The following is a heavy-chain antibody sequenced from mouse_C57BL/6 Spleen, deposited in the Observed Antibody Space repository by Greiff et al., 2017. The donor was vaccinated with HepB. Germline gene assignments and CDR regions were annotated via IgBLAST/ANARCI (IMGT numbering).Heavy chain of an antibody. CDR3: ARWEDLYWYFDV. D-gene: IGHD4-1*01. CDR1: GYAFTNYL. Sequence: VQLQQSGAELVRPGTSVKVSCKASGYAFTNYLIEWVKQRPGQGLEWIGVINPGSGGTNYNEKFKGKATLTADKSSSTAYMQLSSLTSEDSAVYFCARWEDLYWYFDVGGTGTTVTVSS. CDR2: INPGSGGT. V-gene: IGHV1-54*01. J-gene: IGHJ1*03.